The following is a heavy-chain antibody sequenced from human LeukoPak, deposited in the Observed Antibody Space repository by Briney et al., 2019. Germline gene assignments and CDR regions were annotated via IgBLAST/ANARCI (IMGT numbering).Heavy chain of an antibody. Sequence: SETLSLTCTVSGGSISSGDYYWSWIRQPPGKGLEWIGYIYYSGSTYYNPSLKSRVTISVDTSKNQFSLKLSSVTAADTAVYYCARFLYCSGGSCYDYWGQGTLVTVSS. V-gene: IGHV4-30-4*08. J-gene: IGHJ4*02. CDR1: GGSISSGDYY. CDR3: ARFLYCSGGSCYDY. CDR2: IYYSGST. D-gene: IGHD2-15*01.